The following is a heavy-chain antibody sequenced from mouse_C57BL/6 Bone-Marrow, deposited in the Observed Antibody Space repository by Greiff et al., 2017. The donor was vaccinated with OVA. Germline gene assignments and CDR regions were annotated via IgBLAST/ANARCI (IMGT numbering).Heavy chain of an antibody. Sequence: VQGVESGPELVKPGASVKLSCKASGYTFTSYDINWVKQRPGQGLEWIGWIYPRDGSTKYNEKFKGKATLTVDTSSSTAYMELHSLTSEDSAVYFCARTRITTVVAPFAYWGQGTLVTVSA. D-gene: IGHD1-1*01. CDR2: IYPRDGST. CDR1: GYTFTSYD. CDR3: ARTRITTVVAPFAY. V-gene: IGHV1-85*01. J-gene: IGHJ3*01.